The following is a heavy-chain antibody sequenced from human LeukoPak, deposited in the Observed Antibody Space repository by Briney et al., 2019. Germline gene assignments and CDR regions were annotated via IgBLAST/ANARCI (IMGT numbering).Heavy chain of an antibody. CDR1: GFTFDDYA. CDR2: ISWNSGSI. V-gene: IGHV3-9*01. D-gene: IGHD2-15*01. Sequence: PGGSLRLSCAASGFTFDDYAMHWVRQAPGKGLEWVSGISWNSGSIGYADSVKGRLTISRDNAKNSLYLQMNSLRAEDTALYYCAKGMTSLIYCSGGSCFLFDYWGQGTLVTVSS. CDR3: AKGMTSLIYCSGGSCFLFDY. J-gene: IGHJ4*02.